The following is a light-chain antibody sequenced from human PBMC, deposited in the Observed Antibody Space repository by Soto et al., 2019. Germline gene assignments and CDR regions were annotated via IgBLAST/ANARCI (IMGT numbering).Light chain of an antibody. V-gene: IGKV3-20*01. Sequence: EIELTQSPGTLSLSPGERATLSCRASQNVSSSYLAWYQQKPGQAPRLLIYGASNRATGIPDRFSGSGSGTDFTLTISRLEPEDFAVYYCQQYCSSPRTFGQGTKVEI. CDR3: QQYCSSPRT. CDR1: QNVSSSY. CDR2: GAS. J-gene: IGKJ1*01.